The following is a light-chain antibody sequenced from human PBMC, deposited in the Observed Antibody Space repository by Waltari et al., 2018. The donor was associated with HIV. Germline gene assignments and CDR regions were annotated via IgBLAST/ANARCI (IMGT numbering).Light chain of an antibody. CDR1: SSNIGSNF. Sequence: QSVLTQPPSASGTPGQRVTISCSGSSSNIGSNFVYWYQQFPGTAPKLLIYRNNQRPSGGPDRFAGSKSGTSASLAISGLRSEDEADYYCAAWDDSLSGLWVFGGGTKLTVL. CDR2: RNN. V-gene: IGLV1-47*01. CDR3: AAWDDSLSGLWV. J-gene: IGLJ3*02.